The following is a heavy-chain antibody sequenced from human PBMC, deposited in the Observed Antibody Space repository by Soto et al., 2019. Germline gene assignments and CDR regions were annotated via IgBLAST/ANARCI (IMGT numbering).Heavy chain of an antibody. CDR3: ASSHAGAHIKAAVH. CDR1: GGSISRYY. Sequence: SETLSLTCTVSGGSISRYYWNWIRQPPGKGLEWIGYISYSGSINYNPALKSRVTISLDTPKNQFSLKLTSVTAADTAMYYCASSHAGAHIKAAVHWGQGTLVTV. V-gene: IGHV4-59*01. D-gene: IGHD6-13*01. CDR2: ISYSGSI. J-gene: IGHJ4*02.